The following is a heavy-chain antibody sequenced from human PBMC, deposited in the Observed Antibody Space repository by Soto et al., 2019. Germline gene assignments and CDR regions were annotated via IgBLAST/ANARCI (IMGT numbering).Heavy chain of an antibody. CDR2: IIPIFGTA. V-gene: IGHV1-69*13. J-gene: IGHJ6*02. CDR3: ARGRSCGSVKCRELSV. Sequence: SVKVSCKASGGTFSNYTINWVRQAPGQGLEWMGGIIPIFGTANYAQKFQGRVTITADESTSTAYMELSSLRSEDTAVYYCARGRSCGSVKCRELSVWGQGTTVTVSS. CDR1: GGTFSNYT. D-gene: IGHD1-26*01.